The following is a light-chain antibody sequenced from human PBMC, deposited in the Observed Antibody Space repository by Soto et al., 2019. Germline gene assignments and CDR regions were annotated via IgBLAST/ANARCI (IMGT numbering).Light chain of an antibody. J-gene: IGKJ4*01. CDR3: QQHERYPLT. CDR2: EAA. Sequence: DIQMTQSPSTLSASIGDRVTITCRASQNMYKWLAWYQQKPQKAPKLLIFEAAALETGLSPRFSGSGSGTEFTLTISSLQPDDCETYYCQQHERYPLTFGGGTKVE. V-gene: IGKV1-5*01. CDR1: QNMYKW.